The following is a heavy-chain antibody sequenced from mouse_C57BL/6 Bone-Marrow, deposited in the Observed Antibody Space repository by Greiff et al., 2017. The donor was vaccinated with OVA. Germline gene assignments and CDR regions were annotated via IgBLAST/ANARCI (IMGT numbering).Heavy chain of an antibody. D-gene: IGHD4-1*01. V-gene: IGHV5-12*01. CDR2: ISNGGGST. CDR1: GFTFSDYY. Sequence: EVMLVESGGGLVQPGGSLKLSCAASGFTFSDYYMYWVRQTPEKRLEWVAYISNGGGSTYYPDTVKGRFTISRDNAKNTLYLQMSRLKSEDTALYYCARRWDVGWYFDVWGTGTTVTVSS. CDR3: ARRWDVGWYFDV. J-gene: IGHJ1*03.